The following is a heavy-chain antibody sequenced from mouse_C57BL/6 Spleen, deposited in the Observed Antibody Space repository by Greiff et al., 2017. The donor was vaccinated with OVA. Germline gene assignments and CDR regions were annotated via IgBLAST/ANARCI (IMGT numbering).Heavy chain of an antibody. D-gene: IGHD2-2*01. J-gene: IGHJ4*01. V-gene: IGHV1-26*01. CDR1: GYTFTDYY. CDR3: ARGGGLDYAMDY. CDR2: INPNNGGT. Sequence: EVQLQQSGPELVKPGASVKISCKASGYTFTDYYMNWVKQSPGKSLEWIGDINPNNGGTSYNQKFKGKATLTVDTSSSTAYMQLSSLTSEDSAVYFCARGGGLDYAMDYWGQGTSVTVSS.